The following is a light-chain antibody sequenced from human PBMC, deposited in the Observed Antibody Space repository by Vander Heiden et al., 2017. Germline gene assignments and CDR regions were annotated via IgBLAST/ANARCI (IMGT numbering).Light chain of an antibody. CDR1: SSNIGSTY. Sequence: QSVLTQPPSVSAAPGQKVTISCSGSSSNIGSTYVSWYQQLPGTAPKLLIYDNNKRPSGIPDRFSGSKSGTSATLGITGVQTGDEADYYCGTWDTSLSVVVVGGGTKLTVL. V-gene: IGLV1-51*01. CDR2: DNN. CDR3: GTWDTSLSVVV. J-gene: IGLJ2*01.